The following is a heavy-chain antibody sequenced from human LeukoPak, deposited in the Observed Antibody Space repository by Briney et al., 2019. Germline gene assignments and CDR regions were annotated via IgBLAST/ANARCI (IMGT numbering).Heavy chain of an antibody. CDR2: INPNSGGT. J-gene: IGHJ4*02. CDR3: ARAPLMAGTLSD. D-gene: IGHD6-19*01. Sequence: ASVKVSCKASGYTFTGYYMHWVRQAPGQGLEWMGWINPNSGGTNYAQKFQGRVTMTRDTSISTAYMELSRLRSDDTAVYYCARAPLMAGTLSDWGQGTLVSVSS. CDR1: GYTFTGYY. V-gene: IGHV1-2*02.